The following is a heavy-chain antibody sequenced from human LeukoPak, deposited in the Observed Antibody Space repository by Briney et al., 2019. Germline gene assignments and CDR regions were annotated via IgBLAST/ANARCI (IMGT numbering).Heavy chain of an antibody. D-gene: IGHD6-13*01. CDR3: ARDKLQQQNFDY. J-gene: IGHJ4*02. CDR1: GFTFSSYS. CDR2: ISSSSSYI. V-gene: IGHV3-21*01. Sequence: GGSLRLSCAASGFTFSSYSMNWVRQAPGKGLEWVSSISSSSSYIYYADSVKGQFTISRDNAKNSLYLQMNSLRAEDTAVYYCARDKLQQQNFDYWGQGTLVTVSS.